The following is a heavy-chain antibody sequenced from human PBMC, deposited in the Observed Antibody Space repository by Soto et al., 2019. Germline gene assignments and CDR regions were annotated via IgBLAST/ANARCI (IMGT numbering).Heavy chain of an antibody. CDR1: GYIFTNYF. Sequence: PREALNLSCKVSGYIFTNYFISWERQMAGRGLEWMGRIDPSDSYTNYSPSLQVHVIMSVDMSTNTVYLRWGSRGPSDTAIYYFARQGVVPSGPAIMAVGVQGTTVTGS. J-gene: IGHJ6*02. V-gene: IGHV5-10-1*01. CDR2: IDPSDSYT. CDR3: ARQGVVPSGPAIMAV. D-gene: IGHD2-21*01.